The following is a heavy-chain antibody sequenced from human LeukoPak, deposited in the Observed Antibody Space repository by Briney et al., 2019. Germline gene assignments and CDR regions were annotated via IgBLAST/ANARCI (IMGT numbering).Heavy chain of an antibody. J-gene: IGHJ4*02. V-gene: IGHV4-30-4*01. D-gene: IGHD6-19*01. CDR3: ARDSSGWYDYFDY. CDR1: GGSISSGDYY. Sequence: PSETLSLTCTVSGGSISSGDYYWSRIRQPPGKGLEWIGYIYYSGSTYYNPSLKSRVTISVDTSKNQFSLKLSSVTAAGTAVYYCARDSSGWYDYFDYWGQGTLVTVSS. CDR2: IYYSGST.